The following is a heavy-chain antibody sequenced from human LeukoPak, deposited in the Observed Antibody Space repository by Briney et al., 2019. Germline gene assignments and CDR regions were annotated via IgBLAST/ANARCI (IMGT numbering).Heavy chain of an antibody. Sequence: ASVTVSCKASGGTFSSYAISWVRQAPGQGLEWMGGIIPIFGTANYAQKFQGRVTITADESTSTAYMELSSLRSEDTAVYYCARDGKLLWFGESYYGMDVWGKGTTVTVSS. CDR2: IIPIFGTA. J-gene: IGHJ6*04. CDR3: ARDGKLLWFGESYYGMDV. D-gene: IGHD3-10*01. V-gene: IGHV1-69*13. CDR1: GGTFSSYA.